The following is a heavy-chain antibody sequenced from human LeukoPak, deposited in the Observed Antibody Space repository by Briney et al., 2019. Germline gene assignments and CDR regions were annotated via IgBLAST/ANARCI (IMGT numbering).Heavy chain of an antibody. J-gene: IGHJ3*01. D-gene: IGHD1-26*01. V-gene: IGHV3-66*01. Sequence: PGGSLRLSCADSGFTVSSNYMRWVRQAPGKGLEWVSVIYSGGSTHYADSVKGRFTISRDNSKNTLYLQMNSLKTEDTALYYCVRVRLIVTASGADRASDVWGQGTMVTVSS. CDR3: VRVRLIVTASGADRASDV. CDR2: IYSGGST. CDR1: GFTVSSNY.